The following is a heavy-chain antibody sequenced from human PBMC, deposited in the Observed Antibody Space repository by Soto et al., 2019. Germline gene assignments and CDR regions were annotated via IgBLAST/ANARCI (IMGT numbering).Heavy chain of an antibody. CDR3: AKSPPAVAGYFDY. V-gene: IGHV3-30*18. CDR2: TSFDGSSG. CDR1: GFTFSSSG. Sequence: QVPLVESGGGVVQPGRSLRLSCAASGFTFSSSGMHWVRQAPGKGLEWVAVTSFDGSSGYYADSVRGRFTISRDNSNNTLYLQMNSLRAEDTAVDYCAKSPPAVAGYFDYWGQGTLVTVSS. D-gene: IGHD6-19*01. J-gene: IGHJ4*02.